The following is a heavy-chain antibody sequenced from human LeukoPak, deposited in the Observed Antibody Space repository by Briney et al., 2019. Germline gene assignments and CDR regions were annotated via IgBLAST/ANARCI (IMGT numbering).Heavy chain of an antibody. CDR2: ISSSSSYI. CDR1: GFTFNGYW. CDR3: AKDLRSSEIDY. D-gene: IGHD6-13*01. Sequence: GGSLRLSCAASGFTFNGYWMSWVRQAPGKGLEWVSFISSSSSYIYYADSVKGRFTISRDNAKNSLYLQMNSLRAEDTAVYYCAKDLRSSEIDYWGQGTLVTVSS. V-gene: IGHV3-21*01. J-gene: IGHJ4*02.